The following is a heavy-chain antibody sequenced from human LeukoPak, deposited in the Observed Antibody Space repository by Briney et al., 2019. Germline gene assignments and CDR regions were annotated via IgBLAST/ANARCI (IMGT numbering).Heavy chain of an antibody. D-gene: IGHD6-6*01. J-gene: IGHJ3*02. CDR1: GYSISSGYY. Sequence: PSETLSLTCTVSGYSISSGYYWGWIRQPPGKGLEWIGSIYHSGSTYYNPSLKSRVTISVDTSKNQFSLKLSSVTAADTAVYYCARDRRYSSSWYDAFDIWGQGTMVTVSS. CDR2: IYHSGST. CDR3: ARDRRYSSSWYDAFDI. V-gene: IGHV4-38-2*02.